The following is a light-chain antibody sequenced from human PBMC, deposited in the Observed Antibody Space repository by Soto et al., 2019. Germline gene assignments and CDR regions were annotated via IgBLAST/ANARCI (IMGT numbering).Light chain of an antibody. V-gene: IGKV1-5*01. CDR3: QHYSLYSPWT. J-gene: IGKJ1*01. Sequence: DIQMPQSPSTLSASVGDRVTITCRASQNINMRLAWYQQKPGKAPKILIYDASSLQSGVPSRFGGSGSGTDFTLTITSLLPDDCATYYCQHYSLYSPWTFGQGTKVEI. CDR2: DAS. CDR1: QNINMR.